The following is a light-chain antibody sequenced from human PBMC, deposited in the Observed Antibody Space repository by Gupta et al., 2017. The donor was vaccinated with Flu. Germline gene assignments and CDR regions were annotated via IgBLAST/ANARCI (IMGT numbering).Light chain of an antibody. V-gene: IGKV1-27*01. CDR1: QDISSY. CDR2: AAS. Sequence: PSSLSAAVGDRVTITCRASQDISSYLAWYQQKPGKLPKLLIYAASSEQSGVPSSFSGSGFGTDFTLTISSLQPEDVATYYCQNDNSAPRAFGGGTKVEIK. J-gene: IGKJ4*01. CDR3: QNDNSAPRA.